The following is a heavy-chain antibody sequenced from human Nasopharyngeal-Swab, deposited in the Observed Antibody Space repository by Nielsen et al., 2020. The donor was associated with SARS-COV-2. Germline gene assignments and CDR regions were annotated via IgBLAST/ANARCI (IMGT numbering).Heavy chain of an antibody. CDR3: ARDLQGALNYYVMDV. D-gene: IGHD1-26*01. CDR2: IIPILDKP. V-gene: IGHV1-69*10. CDR1: GGTFTTYT. J-gene: IGHJ6*02. Sequence: SVKVSCKAYGGTFTTYTISWVRQSPGQGLEWMGGIIPILDKPNYAQKFRGRVTITADRSTSTAYMELSSLRSEDTAVYFCARDLQGALNYYVMDVWGQGTTVTVSS.